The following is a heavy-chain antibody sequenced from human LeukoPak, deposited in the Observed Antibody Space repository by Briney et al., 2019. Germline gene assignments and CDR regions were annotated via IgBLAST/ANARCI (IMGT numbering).Heavy chain of an antibody. V-gene: IGHV3-30*04. CDR1: GFTFNGFA. D-gene: IGHD2-15*01. J-gene: IGHJ6*03. CDR2: ISFDGSKK. CDR3: ARDRAVALPTYYYYMDV. Sequence: PGRSLRLSCAASGFTFNGFAMHWVRQAPDKGLEWVAVISFDGSKKYYADSVQGRFTISRDNSKNTVYLQMTSLKTEDTAVYYCARDRAVALPTYYYYMDVWGKGTTVTVSS.